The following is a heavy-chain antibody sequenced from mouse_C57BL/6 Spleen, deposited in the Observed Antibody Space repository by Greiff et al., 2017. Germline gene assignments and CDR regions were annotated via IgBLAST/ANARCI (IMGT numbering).Heavy chain of an antibody. J-gene: IGHJ2*01. D-gene: IGHD2-4*01. CDR2: INPSNGGT. Sequence: QVQLQQPGTELVKPGASVKLSCKASGYPFTSYWMHWVQQRPGQGLEWIGNINPSNGGTNYNEKFKSKATLTGDKSSSTAYMQLSSLTSDDSAVYYCAREGIVYYDYIAYWGQGTTLTVSS. CDR3: AREGIVYYDYIAY. CDR1: GYPFTSYW. V-gene: IGHV1-53*01.